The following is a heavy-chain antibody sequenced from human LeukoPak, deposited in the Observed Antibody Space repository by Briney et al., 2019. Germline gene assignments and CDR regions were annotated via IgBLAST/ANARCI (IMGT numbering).Heavy chain of an antibody. Sequence: PSETLSLTCTVSGGSNYWSWIRQPPGKGLEWIAYIHYSGSTNYNPSLKSRVTISVDTSKNQFSLKLSSVTAADTAVYYCARGRQQLNYYYYMDVWGKGTTVTVSS. CDR3: ARGRQQLNYYYYMDV. V-gene: IGHV4-59*08. J-gene: IGHJ6*03. CDR2: IHYSGST. D-gene: IGHD6-13*01. CDR1: GGSNY.